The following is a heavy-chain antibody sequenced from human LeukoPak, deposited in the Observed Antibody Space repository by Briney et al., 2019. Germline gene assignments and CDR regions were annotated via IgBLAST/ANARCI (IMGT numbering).Heavy chain of an antibody. V-gene: IGHV2-5*02. CDR1: GFSLSTSGVG. D-gene: IGHD3-9*01. Sequence: SGPTLVNPTQTLTLTCTFSGFSLSTSGVGVSWIRQPPGKALEWLALIYWDDDKRYSPSLKSRLTITKDTSKNQVVLTMTNMDPVDTATYYSARGVRYFDWLPRFDYWGQGTLVTVSS. J-gene: IGHJ4*02. CDR3: ARGVRYFDWLPRFDY. CDR2: IYWDDDK.